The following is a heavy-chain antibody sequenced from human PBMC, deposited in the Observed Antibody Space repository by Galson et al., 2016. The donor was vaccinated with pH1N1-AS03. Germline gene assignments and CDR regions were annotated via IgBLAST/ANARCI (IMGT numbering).Heavy chain of an antibody. CDR3: ARHRLSVTHSFSTRGIDV. CDR2: IYPGDSYT. J-gene: IGHJ4*02. D-gene: IGHD5/OR15-5a*01. CDR1: GYSFTNYW. V-gene: IGHV5-51*01. Sequence: QSGAEVKKSGESLKISCKGSGYSFTNYWNGWVRQMPGKGLAWMGIIYPGDSYTRYSPSFQGQVTISSDKSITTAYLQWSNLKASDTVMHYCARHRLSVTHSFSTRGIDVWGQGTLVTVSS.